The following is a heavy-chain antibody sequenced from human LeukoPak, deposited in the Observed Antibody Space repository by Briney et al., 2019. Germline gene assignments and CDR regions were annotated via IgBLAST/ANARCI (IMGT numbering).Heavy chain of an antibody. V-gene: IGHV4-34*01. Sequence: SETLSLTCAVYGGSFSGYYWSWIRQPPGKGLEWIGEINHSGSTNYNPSLKSRVTISVDTSKNQFSLKLSSVTAADTAVYYCARWAPYCSSTSCYFGPWGQGTLVTVSS. CDR2: INHSGST. CDR1: GGSFSGYY. D-gene: IGHD2-2*01. CDR3: ARWAPYCSSTSCYFGP. J-gene: IGHJ5*02.